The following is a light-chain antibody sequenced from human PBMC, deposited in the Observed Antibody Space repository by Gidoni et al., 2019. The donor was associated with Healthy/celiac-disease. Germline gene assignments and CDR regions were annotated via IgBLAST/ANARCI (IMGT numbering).Light chain of an antibody. V-gene: IGKV3-11*01. CDR1: QSVSSY. CDR2: DAS. J-gene: IGKJ4*01. Sequence: PATLSLSPGERATLSCRASQSVSSYLAWYQQKPGQAPRLLIYDASNRATGIPARFSGSGSGTDFTLTISSLEPEDFAFYYCQQRSNWPPPFGGGTKVEIK. CDR3: QQRSNWPPP.